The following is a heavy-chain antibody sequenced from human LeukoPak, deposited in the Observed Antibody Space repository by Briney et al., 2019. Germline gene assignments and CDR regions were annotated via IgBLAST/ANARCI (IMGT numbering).Heavy chain of an antibody. CDR2: FHNSGTS. CDR1: DDSISDYY. V-gene: IGHV4-59*01. Sequence: SETLSLTCTVSDDSISDYYRGWIRQPPGKGLEWIGYFHNSGTSTYNPSLKSRVTISADTPKNQFSLKLNSLTTADTAVYYCTRGAGWLIDYWGQGILVTVSS. J-gene: IGHJ4*02. CDR3: TRGAGWLIDY. D-gene: IGHD3-16*01.